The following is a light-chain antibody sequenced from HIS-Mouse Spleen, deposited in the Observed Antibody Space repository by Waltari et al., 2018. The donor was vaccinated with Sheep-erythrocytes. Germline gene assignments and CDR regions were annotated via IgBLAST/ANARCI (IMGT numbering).Light chain of an antibody. V-gene: IGLV3-1*01. Sequence: SYELTQPPSVSVSPGQTASIPCPGDKVGAQDPCWYQQRPGQSPVLVIYQDSKRPSGIPERFSGSNSGNTATLTISGTQAMDEADYYCQAWDSSTVVFGGGTKLTVL. J-gene: IGLJ2*01. CDR1: KVGAQD. CDR2: QDS. CDR3: QAWDSSTVV.